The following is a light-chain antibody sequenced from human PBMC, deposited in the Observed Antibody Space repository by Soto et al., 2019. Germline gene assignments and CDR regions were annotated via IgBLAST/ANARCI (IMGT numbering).Light chain of an antibody. CDR3: QSYDSSTRV. CDR2: EDN. V-gene: IGLV6-57*04. Sequence: NFMLTQPHSVSESPGKTVTISCTRSSGSIASNYVQWYQQRPGSAPTTVICEDNQRPSGVPDRFSGSIDSSSNSASLTISGLKTEDEADYYCQSYDSSTRVFGGGTKVTVL. J-gene: IGLJ3*02. CDR1: SGSIASNY.